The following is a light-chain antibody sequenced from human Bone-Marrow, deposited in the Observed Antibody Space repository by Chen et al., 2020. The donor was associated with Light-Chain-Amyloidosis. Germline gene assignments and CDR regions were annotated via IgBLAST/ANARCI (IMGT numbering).Light chain of an antibody. CDR1: DLPTKY. Sequence: SYALTQPPSVSVSPGQPARITCSGDDLPTKYAYWYQQKPGQAPVLVIHRDTERPSGIAERFSGSSSGTTATLTISGVLAEDEADYHCQSADSSGTYEVIFGGGTKLTVL. V-gene: IGLV3-25*03. CDR2: RDT. CDR3: QSADSSGTYEVI. J-gene: IGLJ2*01.